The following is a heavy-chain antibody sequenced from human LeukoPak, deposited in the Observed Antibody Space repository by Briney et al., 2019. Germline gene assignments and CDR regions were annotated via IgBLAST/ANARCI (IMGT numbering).Heavy chain of an antibody. CDR2: IFSSGST. CDR1: GGSISHYY. Sequence: SETLSLTCTVSGGSISHYYWSWIRQPPGKGLEWIGYIFSSGSTNYNPSLKGRVTLSVDASRNQFSLKLTSVTTADAAVYYCARVTDWNDLDYWGQGTLVTVSS. J-gene: IGHJ4*02. CDR3: ARVTDWNDLDY. D-gene: IGHD1-1*01. V-gene: IGHV4-59*01.